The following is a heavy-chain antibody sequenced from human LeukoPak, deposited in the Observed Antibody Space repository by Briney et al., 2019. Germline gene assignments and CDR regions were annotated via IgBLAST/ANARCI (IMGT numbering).Heavy chain of an antibody. J-gene: IGHJ3*02. CDR2: IYSGGST. D-gene: IGHD1-26*01. Sequence: GGSLRLSCAASGFTVSSNYMSWVRQAPGKGLEWVSVIYSGGSTYYADSVKGRFTISRDNSKNTLYLQMNSLRAEDTAVYYCAPEVWELQGASDIWGQGTMVTVSS. CDR3: APEVWELQGASDI. CDR1: GFTVSSNY. V-gene: IGHV3-53*01.